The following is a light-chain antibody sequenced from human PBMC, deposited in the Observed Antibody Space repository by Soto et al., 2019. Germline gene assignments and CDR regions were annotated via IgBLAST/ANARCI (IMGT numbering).Light chain of an antibody. Sequence: DIQMTQSPSSLSASVGDRVTITCRASQSISSYLNWYQQKPGKAPKLLIYAASSLQSGVPSRFSGSGSGTDSNLTISSLQPDDFATYYCQQSYSTPRTFGQGTKVEIK. CDR2: AAS. CDR3: QQSYSTPRT. CDR1: QSISSY. V-gene: IGKV1-39*01. J-gene: IGKJ1*01.